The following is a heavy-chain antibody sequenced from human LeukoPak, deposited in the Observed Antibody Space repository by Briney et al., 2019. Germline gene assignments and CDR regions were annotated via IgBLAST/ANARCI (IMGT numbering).Heavy chain of an antibody. D-gene: IGHD2-2*01. CDR2: IHHSGST. Sequence: PSETLSLTCAVYGGPFSGDYWSWIRQPPGQALERTGEIHHSGSTNYNPSLKSRVTISVDTSKNQFSLKLSSVTAADTAVYYCARGRGVVVPAAIHNWFDPWGQGTLVTVSS. CDR3: ARGRGVVVPAAIHNWFDP. V-gene: IGHV4-34*01. CDR1: GGPFSGDY. J-gene: IGHJ5*02.